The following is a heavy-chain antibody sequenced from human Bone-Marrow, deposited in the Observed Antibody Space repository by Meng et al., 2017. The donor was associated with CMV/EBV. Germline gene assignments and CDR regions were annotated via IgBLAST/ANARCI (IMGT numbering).Heavy chain of an antibody. CDR1: GGSISSYY. V-gene: IGHV4-59*01. D-gene: IGHD3-10*01. J-gene: IGHJ3*02. CDR3: ARQPPGSAAFDI. Sequence: ESLKISCTVSGGSISSYYWSWIRQPPGKGLEWLGYIYYSGSTNYNPSLKSRVTMSVDTSKNQFSLKLTSVTAADTAVYYCARQPPGSAAFDIWGQGTMVT. CDR2: IYYSGST.